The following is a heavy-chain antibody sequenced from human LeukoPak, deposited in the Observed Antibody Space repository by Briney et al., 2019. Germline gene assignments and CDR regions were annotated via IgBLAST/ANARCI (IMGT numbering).Heavy chain of an antibody. CDR3: ARGRGYCSSTSCYIRLYYYYGMDV. Sequence: PSETLSLTCAVYGGSFSGYYWSWIRQPPGKGLEWIGEINHSGSTNYNPSLKSRVTISVDTSKNQFSLKLSSVTAADTAVYYCARGRGYCSSTSCYIRLYYYYGMDVWGQGTTVTVS. D-gene: IGHD2-2*02. CDR2: INHSGST. CDR1: GGSFSGYY. V-gene: IGHV4-34*01. J-gene: IGHJ6*02.